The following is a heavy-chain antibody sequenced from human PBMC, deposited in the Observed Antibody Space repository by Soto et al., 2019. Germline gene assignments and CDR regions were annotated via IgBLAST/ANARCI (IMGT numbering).Heavy chain of an antibody. CDR2: ISYDGSNK. CDR1: GFTFSSYG. J-gene: IGHJ5*02. V-gene: IGHV3-30*18. D-gene: IGHD6-6*01. CDR3: AKASGDSSSSADP. Sequence: GGSLRLSCAASGFTFSSYGMHWVRQAPGKGLEWVAVISYDGSNKYYADSVKGRFTISRDNSKNTLYLQMNSLRAEDTAVYYCAKASGDSSSSADPWGQGTLVTVSS.